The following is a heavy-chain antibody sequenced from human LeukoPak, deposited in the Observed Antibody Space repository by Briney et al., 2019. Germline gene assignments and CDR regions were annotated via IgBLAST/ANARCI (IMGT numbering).Heavy chain of an antibody. D-gene: IGHD5-18*01. Sequence: SETLSLTCTVSCGSITRGDYYWSWLRQHPGKGLDWLGYIYYSGDTYYNPSLKSRVTISVDTSKNQFSLKMSSVTAADTAVYYCARGPRDTNSWYYFDDWGQGTLVSVS. CDR3: ARGPRDTNSWYYFDD. CDR2: IYYSGDT. CDR1: CGSITRGDYY. J-gene: IGHJ4*02. V-gene: IGHV4-31*02.